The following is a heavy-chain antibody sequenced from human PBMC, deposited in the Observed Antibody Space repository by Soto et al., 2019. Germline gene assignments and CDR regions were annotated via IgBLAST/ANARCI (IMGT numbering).Heavy chain of an antibody. CDR2: VYYGGST. Sequence: PSETLSLTCTVSGGSISSSSYYWGWIRQPPGKGLEWIGNVYYGGSTYYNPSLKSRVTISVDTSKSQFSLKLSSVTAADTAVYYCARRLTTSFWFDPWGQGTLVTVSS. V-gene: IGHV4-39*01. D-gene: IGHD4-17*01. CDR1: GGSISSSSYY. CDR3: ARRLTTSFWFDP. J-gene: IGHJ5*02.